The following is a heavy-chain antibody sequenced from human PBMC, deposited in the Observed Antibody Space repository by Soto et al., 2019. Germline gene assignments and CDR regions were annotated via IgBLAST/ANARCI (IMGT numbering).Heavy chain of an antibody. CDR2: ISYDGSNK. CDR1: GFTFRSYG. CDR3: AKWELRFLEWLYYYRDV. J-gene: IGHJ6*03. Sequence: QVQLVESGGCVVQPGRSLRLSCAASGFTFRSYGMRWVRQAPGKGLVWVAVISYDGSNKYYADSVKGRFTSSRDNSKNTLYLQMNSLRAEDTAVYYCAKWELRFLEWLYYYRDVWGKGTTVTVSS. D-gene: IGHD3-3*01. V-gene: IGHV3-30*18.